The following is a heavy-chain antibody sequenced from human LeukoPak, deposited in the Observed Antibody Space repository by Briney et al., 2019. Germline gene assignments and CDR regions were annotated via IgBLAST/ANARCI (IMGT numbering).Heavy chain of an antibody. D-gene: IGHD1-26*01. V-gene: IGHV3-21*04. CDR2: ISSSSSYI. CDR1: GFTFSSYS. J-gene: IGHJ4*02. CDR3: ARIGGDSHVDY. Sequence: GGSLRLSCAASGFTFSSYSMNWVRQAPGKGLEWVSSISSSSSYIYYADSVKGRFTISRDNSKNTLYLQMNSLRAEDTAVYYCARIGGDSHVDYWGQGTLVTVSS.